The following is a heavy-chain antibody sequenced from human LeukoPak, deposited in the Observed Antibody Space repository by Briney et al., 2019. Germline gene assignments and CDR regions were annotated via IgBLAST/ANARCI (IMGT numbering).Heavy chain of an antibody. CDR1: GFTFSTYA. J-gene: IGHJ4*02. Sequence: PGGSLRLSCAAPGFTFSTYAMDWVRQAPGKGLEWVAFISYDGSNEYYADSVKGRFTISRDNSDNTLYLQMNSLRAEDTAVYYCARDPYSSSWRFYFDYWGQGTLVTVSS. CDR3: ARDPYSSSWRFYFDY. CDR2: ISYDGSNE. V-gene: IGHV3-30-3*01. D-gene: IGHD6-13*01.